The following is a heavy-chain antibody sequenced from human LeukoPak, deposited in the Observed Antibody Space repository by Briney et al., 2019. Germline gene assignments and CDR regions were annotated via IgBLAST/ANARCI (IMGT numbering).Heavy chain of an antibody. CDR1: GGSISSYY. J-gene: IGHJ6*03. CDR3: ARNPPYYDILTGYSRPYYYYYMDV. D-gene: IGHD3-9*01. V-gene: IGHV4-59*08. Sequence: SETLSLTCTVSGGSISSYYWSWIRQPPGKGLEWIGYIYYSGSTNYNPSLKSRVTISVDTSRNQFSLKLSSVTAADTAVYYCARNPPYYDILTGYSRPYYYYYMDVWGKGTTVTVSS. CDR2: IYYSGST.